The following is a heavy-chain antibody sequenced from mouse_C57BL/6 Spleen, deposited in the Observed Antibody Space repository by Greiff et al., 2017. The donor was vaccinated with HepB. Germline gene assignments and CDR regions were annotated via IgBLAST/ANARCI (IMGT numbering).Heavy chain of an antibody. CDR3: AMPFYDYDPAWFAY. CDR2: ISNGGGST. CDR1: GFTFSDYY. J-gene: IGHJ3*01. D-gene: IGHD2-4*01. V-gene: IGHV5-12*01. Sequence: EVQLVESGGGLVQPGGSLKLSCAASGFTFSDYYMYWVRQTPEKRLEWVAYISNGGGSTYYPDTVKGRFTISRDNAKNTLYLQMSRLKSEDTAMYYCAMPFYDYDPAWFAYWGQGTLVTVSA.